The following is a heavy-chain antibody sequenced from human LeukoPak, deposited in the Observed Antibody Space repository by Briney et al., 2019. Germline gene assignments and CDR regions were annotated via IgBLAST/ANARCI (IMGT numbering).Heavy chain of an antibody. CDR2: ISAYNGNT. V-gene: IGHV1-18*01. J-gene: IGHJ4*02. CDR3: ARVHRYYDAGGY. CDR1: GYPFTSYG. Sequence: ASLKVSCKSSGYPFTSYGISWVGRAPGQGLEWMGWISAYNGNTNYAQKLQGRVTMTTDTSTSTAYMELRSLRSDDTAVYYCARVHRYYDAGGYWGQGTLVTVSS. D-gene: IGHD3-10*01.